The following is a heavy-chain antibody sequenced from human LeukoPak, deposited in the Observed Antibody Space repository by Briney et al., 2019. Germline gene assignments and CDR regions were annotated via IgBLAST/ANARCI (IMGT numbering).Heavy chain of an antibody. CDR1: GFTFSSYA. CDR2: ISYDGSNK. Sequence: GESLRLSCAASGFTFSSYAMHWVRQAPGKGLEWVAVISYDGSNKYYADSVKGRFTISRDNSKNTLYLQMNSLRAEDTAVYYCARAYLNEDYFDYWGQGTLVTVSS. V-gene: IGHV3-30*01. J-gene: IGHJ4*02. CDR3: ARAYLNEDYFDY. D-gene: IGHD1-1*01.